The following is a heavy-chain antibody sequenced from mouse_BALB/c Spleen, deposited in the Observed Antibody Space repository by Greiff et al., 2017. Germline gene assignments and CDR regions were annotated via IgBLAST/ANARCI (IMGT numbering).Heavy chain of an antibody. CDR3: ASYDYDGMDY. CDR1: GFTFSSYG. V-gene: IGHV5-6*01. Sequence: EVKVVESGGDLVKPGGSLKLSCAASGFTFSSYGMSWVRQTPDKRLEWVATISSGGSYTYYPDSVKGRFTISRDNAKNTLYLQMSSLKSEDTAMYYCASYDYDGMDYWGQGTSVTVSS. CDR2: ISSGGSYT. J-gene: IGHJ4*01. D-gene: IGHD2-4*01.